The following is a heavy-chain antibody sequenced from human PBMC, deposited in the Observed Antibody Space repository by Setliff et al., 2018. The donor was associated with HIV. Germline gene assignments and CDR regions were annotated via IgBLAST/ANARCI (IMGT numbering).Heavy chain of an antibody. CDR2: GSYSGST. J-gene: IGHJ5*02. CDR3: SRLTRSSSNSYRGRFDP. D-gene: IGHD2-15*01. Sequence: PSETLSLTCAVSGYSISSGYWWGWIRQPPGKGLEWIGIGSYSGSTYYNPSLKSRVTISVDTSKNQFSLNLSSVTATDTAVYFCSRLTRSSSNSYRGRFDPWGQGTLVTVSS. V-gene: IGHV4-38-2*01. CDR1: GYSISSGYW.